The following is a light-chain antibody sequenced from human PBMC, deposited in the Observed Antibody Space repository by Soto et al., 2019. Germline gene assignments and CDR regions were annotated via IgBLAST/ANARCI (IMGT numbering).Light chain of an antibody. CDR2: GAS. Sequence: ESVLTQSPGTLSLSPGERATLSCRASQSVSNNYLAWYQQKPGQAPRLLIYGASNRATGIPDRFSGSGSGPDFTLTISRLEPEDFAVSYCQPYGSSGTFGQGNKVEL. CDR3: QPYGSSGT. V-gene: IGKV3-20*01. J-gene: IGKJ1*01. CDR1: QSVSNNY.